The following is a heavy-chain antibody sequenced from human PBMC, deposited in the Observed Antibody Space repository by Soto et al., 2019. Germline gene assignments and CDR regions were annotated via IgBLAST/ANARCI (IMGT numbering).Heavy chain of an antibody. J-gene: IGHJ4*02. CDR1: GASTSSGDYY. V-gene: IGHV4-30-4*01. D-gene: IGHD6-19*01. Sequence: SETLSLTCSVSGASTSSGDYYWSWIRQPPGKGLEWIGNIYNSGSAHYDPSLKSRVSISIDTSKNQFSLRVTSVTAADTAVYYCARLYIGYNSGWFPSHLDYWGQGTLVTVSS. CDR3: ARLYIGYNSGWFPSHLDY. CDR2: IYNSGSA.